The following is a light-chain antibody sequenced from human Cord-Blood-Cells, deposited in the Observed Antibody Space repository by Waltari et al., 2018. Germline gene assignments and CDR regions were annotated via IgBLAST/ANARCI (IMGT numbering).Light chain of an antibody. CDR1: QSVSSY. CDR2: DAS. Sequence: EIVLTQSPATLSLSPGERAPLSGRASQSVSSYLAWYQQKPGQAPRLLIYDASNRATGIPARFSGSGSGTDFTLTISSLEPEDFAVYYCQQRSNWPPWTFGQGTKVEIK. V-gene: IGKV3-11*01. J-gene: IGKJ1*01. CDR3: QQRSNWPPWT.